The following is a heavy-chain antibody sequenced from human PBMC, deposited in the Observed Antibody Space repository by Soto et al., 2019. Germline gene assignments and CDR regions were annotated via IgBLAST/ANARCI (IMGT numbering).Heavy chain of an antibody. CDR1: GYTFTSDG. V-gene: IGHV1-18*01. Sequence: QVQLVQSGAEVKKPGASVKVSCKASGYTFTSDGISWVRQAPGQGLEWMGWINAHNGNRKYAQKLQGRVTMTPDTSTSTAYMELRSLRCDDTAVYYCARDLFVGFDYWGQGTLVTVSS. D-gene: IGHD3-3*01. J-gene: IGHJ4*02. CDR3: ARDLFVGFDY. CDR2: INAHNGNR.